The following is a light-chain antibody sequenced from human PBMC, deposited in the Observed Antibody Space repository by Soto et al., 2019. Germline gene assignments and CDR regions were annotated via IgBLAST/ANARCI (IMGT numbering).Light chain of an antibody. J-gene: IGKJ5*01. CDR2: AAS. Sequence: IQMTQSPPSLSASVGDSVKSSCRASQSISSYLNWYQQKPGKAPKLLIYAASSLQSGVPSRFSGSGSGTDFTLTISSLQPEDFATYYCQQSYSTPITFGQGTRLEI. CDR1: QSISSY. CDR3: QQSYSTPIT. V-gene: IGKV1-39*01.